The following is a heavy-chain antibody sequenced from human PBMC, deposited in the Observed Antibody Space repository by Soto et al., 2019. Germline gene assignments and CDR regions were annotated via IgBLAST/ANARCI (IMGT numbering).Heavy chain of an antibody. CDR3: VRTAREGAVAPHWCDR. Sequence: PSETLSLTCTVSGASIRSTDYYWSWIRQAPGKGLEWIGYVYYTGSTYYNPPLMSRLTISVDTSKNQFCLKLTSVTAAETAVYYCVRTAREGAVAPHWCDRWGQRTQVTVSS. CDR2: VYYTGST. V-gene: IGHV4-30-4*08. J-gene: IGHJ5*02. D-gene: IGHD2-21*02. CDR1: GASIRSTDYY.